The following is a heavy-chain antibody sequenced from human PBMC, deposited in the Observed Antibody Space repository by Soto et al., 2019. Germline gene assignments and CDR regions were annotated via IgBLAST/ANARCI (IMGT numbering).Heavy chain of an antibody. V-gene: IGHV4-30-2*01. CDR3: ARTWELIKFDY. J-gene: IGHJ4*02. D-gene: IGHD1-26*01. CDR1: GGSIRGSSYS. Sequence: QLQLQESGSGLVKPSQTLSLTCAVSGGSIRGSSYSWSWIRQPPGKGLEWIGYIYDTGSTYYNPSLKSRVTRSVDTSKNQFSLNVHSVTAADTAVYYCARTWELIKFDYWGQGTRVTVSS. CDR2: IYDTGST.